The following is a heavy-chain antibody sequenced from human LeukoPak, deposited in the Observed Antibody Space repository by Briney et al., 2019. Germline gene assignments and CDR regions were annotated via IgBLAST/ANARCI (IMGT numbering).Heavy chain of an antibody. CDR3: ASGSGYYLVDF. Sequence: PGGSLRLSCAASGFTFTNYWMYWVRQAPGKGLVWVSRINSDRSATKYADSVKGRFTISRDNAKNTVNLQMNSLRPDDTAVYYCASGSGYYLVDFWGQGTLVTVSS. D-gene: IGHD5-12*01. CDR2: INSDRSAT. CDR1: GFTFTNYW. V-gene: IGHV3-74*01. J-gene: IGHJ4*02.